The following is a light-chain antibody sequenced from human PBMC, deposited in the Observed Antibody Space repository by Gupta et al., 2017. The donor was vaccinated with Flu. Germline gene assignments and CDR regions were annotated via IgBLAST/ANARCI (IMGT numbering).Light chain of an antibody. Sequence: IVLTPSPGTLSLSPGERATLSCRASQSISSSSLAWYQQKLGQAPRLLIYAASSGATGIPDRFSGSGSGTDFTLTISRLEPEDFAVYYCQHYGSSIFTFGPGTKVDIK. CDR1: QSISSSS. J-gene: IGKJ3*01. CDR2: AAS. CDR3: QHYGSSIFT. V-gene: IGKV3-20*01.